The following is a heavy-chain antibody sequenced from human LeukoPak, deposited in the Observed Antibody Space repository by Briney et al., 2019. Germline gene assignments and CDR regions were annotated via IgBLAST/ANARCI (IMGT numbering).Heavy chain of an antibody. V-gene: IGHV4-38-2*01. CDR2: IYHSGNI. CDR3: ARRLAVAGFDY. J-gene: IGHJ4*02. D-gene: IGHD6-19*01. Sequence: SETLSLTCAVSGYSISSGYYWGWIRQSPGKGLEWIGSIYHSGNINCNPSLKSRVTLSVDTSKNQFSLKLSPVTAADTAVYYCARRLAVAGFDYWGQGTLVTVSS. CDR1: GYSISSGYY.